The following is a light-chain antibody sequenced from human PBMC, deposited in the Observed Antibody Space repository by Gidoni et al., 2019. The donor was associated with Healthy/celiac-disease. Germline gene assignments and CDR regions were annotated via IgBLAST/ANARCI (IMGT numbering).Light chain of an antibody. CDR1: QSIITY. J-gene: IGKJ2*01. CDR2: AAP. Sequence: DIQMTQSPSSLSASVGDRVTITCRASQSIITYLNWYQQKPGEAPKILIYAAPSLQSGVPSRFSGSGSGTDFTITISSLQPEDFATYYCRQSYSTPMYTFGQGTKLEIK. CDR3: RQSYSTPMYT. V-gene: IGKV1-39*01.